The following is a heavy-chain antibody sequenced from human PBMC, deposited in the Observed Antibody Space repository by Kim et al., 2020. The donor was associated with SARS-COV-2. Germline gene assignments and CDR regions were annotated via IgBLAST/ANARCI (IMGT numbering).Heavy chain of an antibody. J-gene: IGHJ3*02. V-gene: IGHV3-23*01. CDR1: GFTFNIHA. D-gene: IGHD3-22*01. CDR3: AKDFVPGNGYFDAFDI. Sequence: GGSLRLSCAASGFTFNIHAMSWVRQAPGNGLEWVSTIGSGDQTFYADSVKGRFTISRDDSKNTLYLQMNSLRAEDTAVYNCAKDFVPGNGYFDAFDIWGQGTKVTVSS. CDR2: IGSGDQT.